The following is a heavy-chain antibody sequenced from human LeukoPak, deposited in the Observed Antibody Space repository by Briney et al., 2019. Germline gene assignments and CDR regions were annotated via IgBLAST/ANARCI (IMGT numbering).Heavy chain of an antibody. D-gene: IGHD3-3*01. J-gene: IGHJ3*02. CDR3: AKFPVLRFLEWSDKGAFDI. V-gene: IGHV3-30*02. CDR1: GFTLSSYG. Sequence: GGSLRLSCAAPGFTLSSYGMHWVRQAPGKGLERVAFIRCDGSNKYYADSVKGRFTISRDNSKNTLYLQMNSLRAEDTAVYYCAKFPVLRFLEWSDKGAFDIWGQGTMVTVSS. CDR2: IRCDGSNK.